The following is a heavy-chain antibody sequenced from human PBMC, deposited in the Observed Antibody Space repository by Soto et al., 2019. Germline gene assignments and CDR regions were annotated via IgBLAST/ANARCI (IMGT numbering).Heavy chain of an antibody. V-gene: IGHV3-23*01. J-gene: IGHJ4*02. CDR2: ISGSGGST. Sequence: GGSLRLSCAASGFTFSSYAMSWVRQAPGKGLEWVSAISGSGGSTYYADSVKGRFTMSRDNSKNTLYLQMNSLRAEDTAVYYCAKRAQYCSGTSCYYYDYWGQGTLVTVSS. CDR3: AKRAQYCSGTSCYYYDY. D-gene: IGHD2-2*01. CDR1: GFTFSSYA.